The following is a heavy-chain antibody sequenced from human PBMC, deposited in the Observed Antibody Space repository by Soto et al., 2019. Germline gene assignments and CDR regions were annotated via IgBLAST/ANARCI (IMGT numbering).Heavy chain of an antibody. CDR3: ARGCGARYGSGSSRNYNWFDP. Sequence: QVQLVQSGAEVKKPGASVKVSCKASGYTFTSYAMHWVRQAPGQRLEWMGWINAGNGNTKYSQKFQGRVTITRDTSASTAYMELSGLRSEDTAVYYCARGCGARYGSGSSRNYNWFDPWGQGTLVTVSS. J-gene: IGHJ5*02. V-gene: IGHV1-3*01. D-gene: IGHD3-10*01. CDR2: INAGNGNT. CDR1: GYTFTSYA.